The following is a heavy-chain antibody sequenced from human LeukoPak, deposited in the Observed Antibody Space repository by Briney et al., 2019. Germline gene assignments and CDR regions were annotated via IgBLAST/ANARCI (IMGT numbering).Heavy chain of an antibody. CDR3: ARPTDEFPLAL. CDR1: GFTFNNYW. Sequence: PGGSLRLSCAASGFTFNNYWMNWVRQASGKGLEWVANISPDGREKKYVDSLRGRFTISRDNAKNSVFLQMNSLTAEDTAVYFCARPTDEFPLALWGQGTLVTVSS. D-gene: IGHD4-11*01. V-gene: IGHV3-7*01. CDR2: ISPDGREK. J-gene: IGHJ5*02.